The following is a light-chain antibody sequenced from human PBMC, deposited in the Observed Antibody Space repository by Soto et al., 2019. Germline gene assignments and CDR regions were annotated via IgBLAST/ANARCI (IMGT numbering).Light chain of an antibody. CDR3: ISYTRSSTWV. V-gene: IGLV2-14*01. J-gene: IGLJ3*02. CDR1: SSDVGNYNC. CDR2: EVS. Sequence: QSALTQPASVSGSPGQSITISCTGTSSDVGNYNCVSWYQQHPGKAPKLMIYEVSNRPSGVSNRFSGSKSGDTASLTISGLQAEDEADYYCISYTRSSTWVFGGGTKLTVL.